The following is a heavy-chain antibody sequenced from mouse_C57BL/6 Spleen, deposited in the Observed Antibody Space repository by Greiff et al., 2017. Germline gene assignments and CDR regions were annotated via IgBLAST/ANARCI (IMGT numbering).Heavy chain of an antibody. Sequence: QVQLKESGAELVRPGASVKLSCKASGYTFTDYYINWVKQRPGPGLEWIARIYPGSGNTYYNEKFKGKATLTAEKSSSTAYMQLSSLTSEDSAVYFCARERLDSSGYNYAMDYWGQGTSVTVSS. D-gene: IGHD3-2*02. CDR3: ARERLDSSGYNYAMDY. V-gene: IGHV1-76*01. J-gene: IGHJ4*01. CDR2: IYPGSGNT. CDR1: GYTFTDYY.